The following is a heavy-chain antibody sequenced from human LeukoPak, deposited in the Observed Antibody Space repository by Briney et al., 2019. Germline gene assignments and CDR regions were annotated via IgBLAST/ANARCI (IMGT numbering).Heavy chain of an antibody. D-gene: IGHD3-9*01. CDR3: AGAYYDILTGYSANWFDP. Sequence: SETLSLTCTVSGGSISSSSYYWGWIRQPPGKGLEWIGSIYYSGSTYYNPSLKSRVTISVDTSKNQFSLKLSSVTAADTAVYYCAGAYYDILTGYSANWFDPWGQGTLVTVSS. V-gene: IGHV4-39*01. J-gene: IGHJ5*02. CDR2: IYYSGST. CDR1: GGSISSSSYY.